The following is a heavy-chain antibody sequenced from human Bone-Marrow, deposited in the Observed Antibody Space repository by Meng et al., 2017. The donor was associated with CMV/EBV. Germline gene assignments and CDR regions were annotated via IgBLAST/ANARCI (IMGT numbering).Heavy chain of an antibody. CDR3: ARDVAHETIFGVVHYYGMDV. V-gene: IGHV4-59*01. Sequence: SETLSLTCTVSGGSTSSYYWSWIRQPPGKGLEWIGYIYYSGSTNYNPSLKSRVTISVDTSKNHFSLKLSPVTAADTAVYYCARDVAHETIFGVVHYYGMDVWGQGTTVTVSS. CDR1: GGSTSSYY. CDR2: IYYSGST. J-gene: IGHJ6*02. D-gene: IGHD3-3*01.